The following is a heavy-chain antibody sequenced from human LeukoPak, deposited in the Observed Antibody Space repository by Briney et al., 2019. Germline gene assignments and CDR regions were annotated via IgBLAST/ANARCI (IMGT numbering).Heavy chain of an antibody. V-gene: IGHV4-30-4*01. D-gene: IGHD3-10*01. CDR3: ARDSSAGFGELLV. CDR1: GGSISSGDYY. CDR2: IYYSGST. J-gene: IGHJ4*02. Sequence: PSQTLSLTCTVSGGSISSGDYYWSWIRQPPGKGLEWTGYIYYSGSTYYNPSLKSRVTISVDTSKNQFSLKLSSVTAADTAVYYCARDSSAGFGELLVWGQGTLVTVSS.